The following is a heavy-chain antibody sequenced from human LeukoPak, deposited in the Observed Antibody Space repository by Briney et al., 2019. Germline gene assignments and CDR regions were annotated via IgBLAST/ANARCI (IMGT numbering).Heavy chain of an antibody. V-gene: IGHV3-23*01. J-gene: IGHJ6*03. Sequence: PGGSLRLSCAASGFTFRNHGMNWVRQAPGKGLEWVSGISPSGGGTYYADSVKGRFTISRDDSKNTLSLQMNSLRAEDTAVYYCASRYCSGGSCPYYYYYYMDVWGKGTTVTVSS. CDR1: GFTFRNHG. CDR3: ASRYCSGGSCPYYYYYYMDV. D-gene: IGHD2-15*01. CDR2: ISPSGGGT.